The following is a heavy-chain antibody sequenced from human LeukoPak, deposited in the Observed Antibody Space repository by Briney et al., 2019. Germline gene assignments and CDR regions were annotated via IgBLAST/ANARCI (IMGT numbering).Heavy chain of an antibody. D-gene: IGHD6-13*01. V-gene: IGHV3-53*01. CDR2: IYSGGST. J-gene: IGHJ2*01. CDR1: GFTVSSNY. Sequence: PGGSLRLSCAASGFTVSSNYMSWVRQAPGKGLEWVSVIYSGGSTYYADSVKGRFTISRDNSKNTLYLQMNSLRAEDTAVYYCARVATSIAAARRNWYFDLWGRGTLVTVSS. CDR3: ARVATSIAAARRNWYFDL.